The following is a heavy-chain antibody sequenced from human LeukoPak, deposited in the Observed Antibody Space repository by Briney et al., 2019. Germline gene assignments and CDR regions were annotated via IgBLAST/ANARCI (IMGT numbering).Heavy chain of an antibody. V-gene: IGHV4-59*01. Sequence: SETLSLKCTVSGGSISSSYWSWIRQPPGKGLEWIGYIYYSGSTNYNPSLKSRVTISVDTSKTQFSLKLSSVTAADTAVYYCARVRAVTADAFDIWGQGTMVTVSS. D-gene: IGHD4-17*01. CDR1: GGSISSSY. J-gene: IGHJ3*02. CDR2: IYYSGST. CDR3: ARVRAVTADAFDI.